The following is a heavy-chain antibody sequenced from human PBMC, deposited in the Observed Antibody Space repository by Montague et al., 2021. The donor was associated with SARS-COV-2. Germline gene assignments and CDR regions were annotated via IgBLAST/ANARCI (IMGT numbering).Heavy chain of an antibody. CDR3: AAATYGSIAY. V-gene: IGHV3-9*01. CDR1: GFTFPDYA. D-gene: IGHD3-10*01. J-gene: IGHJ4*02. CDR2: INWNGNSR. Sequence: SLRLSCAASGFTFPDYAMHWVRQAPGKGLEWVSGINWNGNSRGYADSVKGRFTISRDNAANSLFLQKSSLRPEDTALYYCAAATYGSIAYWGQGNLVTVSS.